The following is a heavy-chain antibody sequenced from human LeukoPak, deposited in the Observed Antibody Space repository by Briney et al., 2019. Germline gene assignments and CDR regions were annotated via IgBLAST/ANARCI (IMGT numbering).Heavy chain of an antibody. CDR2: ISGSGGST. CDR1: GFTFSSYW. V-gene: IGHV3-23*01. Sequence: PGGSLRLSCAASGFTFSSYWMSWVRQAPGKGLEWVSAISGSGGSTYYADSVKGRFTISRDNSKNTLYLQMNSLRAEDTAVYYCAKWRILAAAGGGFDYWGQGTLVTVSS. J-gene: IGHJ4*02. CDR3: AKWRILAAAGGGFDY. D-gene: IGHD6-13*01.